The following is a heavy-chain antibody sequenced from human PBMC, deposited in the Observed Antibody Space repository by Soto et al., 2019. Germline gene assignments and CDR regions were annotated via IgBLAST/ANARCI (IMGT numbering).Heavy chain of an antibody. Sequence: SETLSLTCTVSGGSISSYYWSWIRQPPGKGLEWIGYIYYSGSTNYNPSLKSRVTISVDTSKNQFSLKLSSVTAADTAVYYCARDLENYYDSSGLGYWGQGTLVTVSS. J-gene: IGHJ4*02. CDR1: GGSISSYY. D-gene: IGHD3-22*01. CDR2: IYYSGST. CDR3: ARDLENYYDSSGLGY. V-gene: IGHV4-59*01.